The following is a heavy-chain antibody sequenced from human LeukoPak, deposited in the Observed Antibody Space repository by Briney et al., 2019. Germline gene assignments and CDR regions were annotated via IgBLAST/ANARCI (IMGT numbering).Heavy chain of an antibody. D-gene: IGHD6-13*01. J-gene: IGHJ4*02. V-gene: IGHV1-18*01. CDR1: GGTFSSYA. CDR2: ISAYNGNT. CDR3: ARLSIAAAQPLDY. Sequence: ASVKVSCKASGGTFSSYAISWVRQAPGQGLEWMGWISAYNGNTNYAQKLQGRVTMTTDTSTSTAYTELRSLRSDDTAVYYCARLSIAAAQPLDYWGQGTLVTVSS.